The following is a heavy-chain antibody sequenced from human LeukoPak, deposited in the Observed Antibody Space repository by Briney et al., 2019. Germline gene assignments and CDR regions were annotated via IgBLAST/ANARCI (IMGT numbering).Heavy chain of an antibody. D-gene: IGHD3-22*01. CDR3: ARDSSGYTRRYYFDS. J-gene: IGHJ4*02. Sequence: SETLSLTCSVSGDSISNDYWNNYYWSWMRQPAGKGLEWIGRIYPSGSVTYNPSLSSRLTMSVDTSKNQLSLRLNSVTAADTAVYYCARDSSGYTRRYYFDSWGQGVQVTVSS. V-gene: IGHV4-4*07. CDR1: GDSISNDYWNNYY. CDR2: IYPSGSV.